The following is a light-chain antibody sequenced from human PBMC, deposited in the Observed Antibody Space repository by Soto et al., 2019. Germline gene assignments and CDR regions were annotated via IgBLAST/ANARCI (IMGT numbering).Light chain of an antibody. Sequence: DIQVTQSPSSLSASVGDRVTITCRASQGITTDLNWYQQKPGKAPKRLFYSASTLRSGVPSRFSGSESGTLFTLTITNLQPEDFATYYCQQASSFPLTFGGGTKVEV. CDR1: QGITTD. V-gene: IGKV1-17*02. CDR2: SAS. CDR3: QQASSFPLT. J-gene: IGKJ4*01.